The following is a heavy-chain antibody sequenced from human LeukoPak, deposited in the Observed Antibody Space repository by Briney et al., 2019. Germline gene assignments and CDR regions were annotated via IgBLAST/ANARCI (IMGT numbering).Heavy chain of an antibody. V-gene: IGHV3-30-3*01. J-gene: IGHJ6*02. CDR1: GFTFYNYW. CDR2: ISYDGSNK. D-gene: IGHD1-26*01. CDR3: AREDVSRSGSGSYYYYGMDV. Sequence: GGSLRLSCAASGFTFYNYWMSWVRQAPGKGLEWVAVISYDGSNKYYADSVKGRFPISRDNSKNTLYLQMNSLRAEDTAVYYCAREDVSRSGSGSYYYYGMDVWGQGTTVTVSS.